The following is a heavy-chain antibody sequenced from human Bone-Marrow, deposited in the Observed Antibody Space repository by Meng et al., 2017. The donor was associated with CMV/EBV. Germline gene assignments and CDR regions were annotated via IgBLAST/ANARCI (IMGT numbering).Heavy chain of an antibody. CDR3: ARGHYYDSSGYYWGADYVDY. CDR2: ISAYNGNT. Sequence: ASVKVSCKASGYTFTSYGISWVRQAPGQGLEWMGWISAYNGNTNYAQKLQGRVTMTTDTSTSTAYMELRSLRSDDTAVYYCARGHYYDSSGYYWGADYVDYWGHGTLVTVSS. J-gene: IGHJ4*01. CDR1: GYTFTSYG. V-gene: IGHV1-18*01. D-gene: IGHD3-22*01.